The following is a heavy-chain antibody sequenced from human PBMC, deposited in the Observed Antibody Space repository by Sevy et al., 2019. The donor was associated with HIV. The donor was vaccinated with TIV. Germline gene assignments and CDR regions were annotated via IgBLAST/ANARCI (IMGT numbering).Heavy chain of an antibody. Sequence: GGSLRLSCVASGFAFSNYYAMHWVRQAPGKGLEWVALISYDGSDKYYADSVKGRSTISRDNFKNTLFLQMNSLTTEDTAVYYCARPRANYVDHYFFYAMDVWGQGTTVTVSS. J-gene: IGHJ6*02. D-gene: IGHD4-17*01. CDR1: GFAFSNYYA. CDR3: ARPRANYVDHYFFYAMDV. V-gene: IGHV3-30-3*01. CDR2: ISYDGSDK.